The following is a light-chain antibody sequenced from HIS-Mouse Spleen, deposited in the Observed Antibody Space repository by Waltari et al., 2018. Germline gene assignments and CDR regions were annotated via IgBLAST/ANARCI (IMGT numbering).Light chain of an antibody. V-gene: IGLV2-8*01. Sequence: QSALTQPPSASGSPGQSVTISCTGTSSDVGGYNYVSWYQQHPGKAPKLMIYEVIKRPSGVPGRFSGSKSGSTSSLTVSGLQADDEADYYCSSYAGSNNVVFGGGTKLTVL. CDR1: SSDVGGYNY. J-gene: IGLJ2*01. CDR3: SSYAGSNNVV. CDR2: EVI.